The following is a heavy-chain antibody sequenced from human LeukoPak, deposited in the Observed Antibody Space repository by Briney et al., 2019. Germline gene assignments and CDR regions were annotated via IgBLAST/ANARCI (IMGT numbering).Heavy chain of an antibody. CDR1: GFIFSNRG. CDR3: VRDLAWGAFDY. V-gene: IGHV3-23*01. D-gene: IGHD7-27*01. Sequence: GGSLTLSCAASGFIFSNRGMNWVRQAPGKGLEWLSGISPRGGGTYYADSVQGRFTISRDDSKSTLSLQMKSLRVEDAALYYCVRDLAWGAFDYWGQGTLVTVSS. J-gene: IGHJ4*02. CDR2: ISPRGGGT.